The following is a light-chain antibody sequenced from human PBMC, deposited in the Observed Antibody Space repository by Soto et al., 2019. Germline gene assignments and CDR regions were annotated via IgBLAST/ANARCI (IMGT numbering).Light chain of an antibody. CDR3: QQYNTYSRT. V-gene: IGKV1-17*01. CDR1: QGIRND. J-gene: IGKJ1*01. CDR2: AAS. Sequence: IQMTQSPSSLSASVGDRVTITCRASQGIRNDLGWFQQKPGEAPKLLIFAASTLQSGVPSRFSGSGSGTDFTLTISSLQPDDFATYYCQQYNTYSRTFGQGTKVDIK.